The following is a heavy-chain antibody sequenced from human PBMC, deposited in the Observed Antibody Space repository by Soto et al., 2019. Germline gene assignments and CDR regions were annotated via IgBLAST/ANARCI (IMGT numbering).Heavy chain of an antibody. V-gene: IGHV3-48*01. CDR2: ISSSSSTI. J-gene: IGHJ4*02. D-gene: IGHD3-10*01. Sequence: GGSLRLSCAASGFTFSSYSMNWVRQAPGKGLEWVSYISSSSSTIYYADSVKGRFTISRDNAKNSLYLQMNSLRAEDTAVYYCVGPPKLYYYGSGTAGYWGQGTLVTVSS. CDR3: VGPPKLYYYGSGTAGY. CDR1: GFTFSSYS.